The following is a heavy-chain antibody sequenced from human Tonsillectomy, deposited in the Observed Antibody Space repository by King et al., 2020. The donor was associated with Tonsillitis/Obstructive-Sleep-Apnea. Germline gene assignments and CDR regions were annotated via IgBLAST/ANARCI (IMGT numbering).Heavy chain of an antibody. Sequence: QLVQSGAEVKKPGASVKVSCKVSGYTLTDLSMHWVRQAPGKGLEWMGNFDPDDGETILAQKLQGRVTMTADTSTDTTYMELSSLRSEDTAVYYCATAPGTTDFDYWGQGTLVTVSS. J-gene: IGHJ4*02. V-gene: IGHV1-24*01. CDR3: ATAPGTTDFDY. CDR1: GYTLTDLS. D-gene: IGHD1-14*01. CDR2: FDPDDGET.